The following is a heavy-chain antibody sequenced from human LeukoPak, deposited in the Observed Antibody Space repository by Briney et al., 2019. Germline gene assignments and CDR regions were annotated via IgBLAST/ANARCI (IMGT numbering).Heavy chain of an antibody. CDR1: GGSFSGYY. D-gene: IGHD6-6*01. CDR3: ARGRIAARAYYFDY. Sequence: SETLSLTCAVYGGSFSGYYWSWIRQPPGKGLEWIGYIYYSGSANYNPSLKSRVTISVDTSKNQFSLKLSSVTAADTAVYYCARGRIAARAYYFDYWGQGTLVTVSS. J-gene: IGHJ4*02. CDR2: IYYSGSA. V-gene: IGHV4-59*01.